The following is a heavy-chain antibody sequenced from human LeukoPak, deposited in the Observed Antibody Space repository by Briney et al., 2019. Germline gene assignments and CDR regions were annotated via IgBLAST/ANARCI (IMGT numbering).Heavy chain of an antibody. Sequence: GGSLRLSCAASGFTFSSYAMSWVRQAPGKGLEWVSAISGTGGSTYFADSVKGRFTISRDNSKNTLYLQMNSLRAEDTAVYYCAKDLLSGGNCYSIFHYWGQGTLVTVSS. CDR3: AKDLLSGGNCYSIFHY. D-gene: IGHD2-15*01. CDR1: GFTFSSYA. J-gene: IGHJ4*02. V-gene: IGHV3-23*01. CDR2: ISGTGGST.